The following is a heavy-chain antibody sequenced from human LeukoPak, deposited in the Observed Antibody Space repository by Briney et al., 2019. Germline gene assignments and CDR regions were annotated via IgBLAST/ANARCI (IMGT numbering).Heavy chain of an antibody. CDR3: ASSNLGIPVAGTPFDY. CDR1: GYTFTSYG. J-gene: IGHJ4*02. D-gene: IGHD6-19*01. CDR2: ISAYNGNT. Sequence: ASVKVSCKASGYTFTSYGISWVRQAPGQGLEWMGWISAYNGNTNYAQKLQGRVTMTTDTSTSTAYMELRSLRSDDTAVYYCASSNLGIPVAGTPFDYWGQGTLVTVSS. V-gene: IGHV1-18*01.